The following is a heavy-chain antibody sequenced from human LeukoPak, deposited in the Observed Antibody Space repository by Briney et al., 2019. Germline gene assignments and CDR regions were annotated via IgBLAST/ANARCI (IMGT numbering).Heavy chain of an antibody. D-gene: IGHD7-27*01. CDR1: GGPISSHY. V-gene: IGHV4-59*11. CDR3: ARLVNWGWFDP. Sequence: SETLSLTCTVSGGPISSHYWSWIRQPPGKGLEWIGYIYYSGSTNYNPSLKSRVTISVDTSKNQFSLKLSSVTAADTAVYYCARLVNWGWFDPWGQGTLVTVSS. CDR2: IYYSGST. J-gene: IGHJ5*02.